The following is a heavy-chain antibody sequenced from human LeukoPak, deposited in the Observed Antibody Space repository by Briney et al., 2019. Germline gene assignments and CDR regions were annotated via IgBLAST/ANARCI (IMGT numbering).Heavy chain of an antibody. CDR1: GLTFDDYA. V-gene: IGHV3-43*02. D-gene: IGHD3-10*01. CDR2: ISGDGGST. CDR3: AKDATPIRYYYGSGSYIDY. Sequence: GGSLRLSCAASGLTFDDYAMHWVRQAPGKGLEWVSLISGDGGSTYYADPVKGRFTISRGNSKNSLYLQMNSLRTEDTALYYCAKDATPIRYYYGSGSYIDYWGQGTLVTVSS. J-gene: IGHJ4*02.